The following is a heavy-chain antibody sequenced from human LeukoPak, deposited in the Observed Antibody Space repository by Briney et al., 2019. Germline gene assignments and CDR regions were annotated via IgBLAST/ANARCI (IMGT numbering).Heavy chain of an antibody. CDR1: GGTFSSYA. V-gene: IGHV1-69*04. CDR2: IIPILGIA. D-gene: IGHD5-18*01. Sequence: ASVKVSCKASGGTFSSYAISWVRQAPGQGLEWMGRIIPILGIANYAQKFQGRVTITADKSTSTAYMELSSLRSEDTAVYYCATASGYSYGSIDYWGQGTLVTVSS. CDR3: ATASGYSYGSIDY. J-gene: IGHJ4*02.